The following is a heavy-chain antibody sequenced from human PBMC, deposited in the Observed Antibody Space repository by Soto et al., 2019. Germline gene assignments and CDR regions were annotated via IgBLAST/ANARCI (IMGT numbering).Heavy chain of an antibody. J-gene: IGHJ6*02. CDR2: ISYDGSNK. CDR1: GFTFSSYG. Sequence: GGSLRLSCAASGFTFSSYGMHWVRQAPGKGLEWVAVISYDGSNKYYADSVKGRFTISRDNSKNTLYLQMNSLRAEDTAVYYCAKGGLGYCSSTSCYLLYYYGMDVWGQGTTVTVSS. V-gene: IGHV3-30*18. D-gene: IGHD2-2*01. CDR3: AKGGLGYCSSTSCYLLYYYGMDV.